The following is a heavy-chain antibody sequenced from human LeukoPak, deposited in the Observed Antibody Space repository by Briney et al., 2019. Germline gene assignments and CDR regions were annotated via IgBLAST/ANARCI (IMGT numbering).Heavy chain of an antibody. V-gene: IGHV3-7*01. D-gene: IGHD3-22*01. CDR2: IKQDGSEK. CDR3: AREKYYYDSSGYNYYFDY. J-gene: IGHJ4*02. CDR1: GFTFSTYA. Sequence: PGGSLRLSCAGSGFTFSTYAMGWVRQAPGKGLEWVANIKQDGSEKYYVDSVKGRFTISRDNAKNSLYLQMNSLRAEDTAVYYCAREKYYYDSSGYNYYFDYWGQGTLVTVSS.